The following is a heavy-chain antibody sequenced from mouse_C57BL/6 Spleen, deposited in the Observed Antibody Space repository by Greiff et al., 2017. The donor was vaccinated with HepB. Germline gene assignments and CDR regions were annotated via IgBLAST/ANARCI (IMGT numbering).Heavy chain of an antibody. CDR3: ASYCIKWYFDV. V-gene: IGHV1-69*01. D-gene: IGHD1-1*01. J-gene: IGHJ1*03. CDR2: IDPSDSYT. Sequence: QVQLQQPGAELVMPGASVKLSCKASGYTFTSYWMHWVKQRPGQGLEWIGEIDPSDSYTNYNQKFKGKSTLTVDKSSSTAYMQLSSLTSEDSAVYYCASYCIKWYFDVWGTGTTVTVSS. CDR1: GYTFTSYW.